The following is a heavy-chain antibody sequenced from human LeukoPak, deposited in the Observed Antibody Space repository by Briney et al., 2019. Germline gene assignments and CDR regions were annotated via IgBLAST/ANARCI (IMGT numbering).Heavy chain of an antibody. CDR2: ISGRDGRT. Sequence: PGGSLRLSCAVSGLTFYTYAMSWVRQAPGKGLEWVSAISGRDGRTYYTDSVKARFTISRDNSRNTLFLQMNSLRPGDTAVYYCARDRAKVIATLMEWGQGTLVTVSS. V-gene: IGHV3-23*01. D-gene: IGHD2-21*01. J-gene: IGHJ4*02. CDR3: ARDRAKVIATLME. CDR1: GLTFYTYA.